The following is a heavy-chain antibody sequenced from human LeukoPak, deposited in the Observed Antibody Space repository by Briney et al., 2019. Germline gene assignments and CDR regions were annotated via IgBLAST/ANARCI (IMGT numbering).Heavy chain of an antibody. Sequence: PSETLSLTCTVSGGSISSHYWSWIRQPPGKGLEWIGYIYYSGSTNYNPSLKSRVTISVDTSKNQFSLKLSSVTAADTAVYYCASDWSPITGTTPGWFDPWGQGTLVTVSS. D-gene: IGHD1-20*01. CDR3: ASDWSPITGTTPGWFDP. V-gene: IGHV4-59*11. J-gene: IGHJ5*02. CDR2: IYYSGST. CDR1: GGSISSHY.